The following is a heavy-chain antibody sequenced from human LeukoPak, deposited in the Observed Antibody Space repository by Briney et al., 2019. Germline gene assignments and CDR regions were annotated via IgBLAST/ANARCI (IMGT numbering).Heavy chain of an antibody. V-gene: IGHV3-48*03. CDR1: GFTFNSHE. CDR2: ITSSGGIT. D-gene: IGHD2-21*02. CDR3: AGERNCGGDCYQGSWFDP. Sequence: GGSLRLSCAASGFTFNSHEMHWVRQAPGKGLDWASYITSSGGITYYADSVKGRFTVSRDNAKNSLYLQMNSLRAEDTAVYYCAGERNCGGDCYQGSWFDPWGQGTLVTVSS. J-gene: IGHJ5*02.